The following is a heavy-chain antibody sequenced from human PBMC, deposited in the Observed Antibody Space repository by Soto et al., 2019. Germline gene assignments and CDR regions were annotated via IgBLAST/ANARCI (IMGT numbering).Heavy chain of an antibody. D-gene: IGHD3-22*01. CDR2: ISGSGGST. CDR3: AKCGYPRYLYYFDY. J-gene: IGHJ4*02. CDR1: GFTFSSYA. V-gene: IGHV3-23*01. Sequence: VGSLRLSCAASGFTFSSYAMSWVRQAPGKGLEWVSAISGSGGSTYYADSVKGRFTISRDNSKNTLYLQMNSLRAEDTAVYYCAKCGYPRYLYYFDYWGQGTLVTVSS.